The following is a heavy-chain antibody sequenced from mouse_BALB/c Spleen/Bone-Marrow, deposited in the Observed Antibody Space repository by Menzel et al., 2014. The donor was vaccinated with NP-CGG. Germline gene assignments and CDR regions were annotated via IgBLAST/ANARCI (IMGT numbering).Heavy chain of an antibody. V-gene: IGHV14-3*02. CDR1: GFNIKNTY. CDR3: ARDYGSSYYYAMDY. Sequence: VQLKESGAELVKPGASVKLSCTASGFNIKNTYMHWVKQRPEQGLEWIARIDPANGNTKYDPKFQGKATITADTSSNAAYLQLSSLTSEDTAVYYCARDYGSSYYYAMDYWGQGTSVTVSS. J-gene: IGHJ4*01. CDR2: IDPANGNT. D-gene: IGHD1-1*01.